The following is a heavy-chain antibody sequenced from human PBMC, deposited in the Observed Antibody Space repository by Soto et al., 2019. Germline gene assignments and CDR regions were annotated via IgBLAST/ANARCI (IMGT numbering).Heavy chain of an antibody. CDR2: IYAGDSDT. CDR3: ARQLRSHVWIDP. Sequence: VESLRISCKGFGYSFTRYWIVWVRQMPGKGLEWMGIIYAGDSDTRYSPSFQGQVTISADKSISTAYLQWSSLKASDTAMYYCARQLRSHVWIDPWGQGTMVTVSS. CDR1: GYSFTRYW. V-gene: IGHV5-51*01. D-gene: IGHD3-16*01. J-gene: IGHJ5*02.